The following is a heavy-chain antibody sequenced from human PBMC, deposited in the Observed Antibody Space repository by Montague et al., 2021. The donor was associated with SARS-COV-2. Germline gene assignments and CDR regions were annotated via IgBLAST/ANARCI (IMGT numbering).Heavy chain of an antibody. CDR1: GGSISSYY. CDR2: IYYSWST. Sequence: SETLSLTCTVSGGSISSYYWSWIRQPPGKGLEWIGYIYYSWSTNYNPSLKSRVTISVDTSMNQFSLKLSSVTAAATAVYYCARGSGWMGNDFDIWGRGTMVTVSS. D-gene: IGHD6-19*01. J-gene: IGHJ3*02. V-gene: IGHV4-59*01. CDR3: ARGSGWMGNDFDI.